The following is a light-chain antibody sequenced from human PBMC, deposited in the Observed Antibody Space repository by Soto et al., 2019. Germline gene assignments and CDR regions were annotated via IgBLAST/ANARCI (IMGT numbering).Light chain of an antibody. Sequence: QSVLTQPPSVSAAPGEKVTISCYGSSSNIGNNYVSWYQHLPGIPPKLLIYDNSQRPSGIPDRFSGSKSGTSATLGITGLQTGDEADYYCATWDSSLSAGVFGGGTKLTVL. CDR2: DNS. J-gene: IGLJ2*01. CDR1: SSNIGNNY. V-gene: IGLV1-51*01. CDR3: ATWDSSLSAGV.